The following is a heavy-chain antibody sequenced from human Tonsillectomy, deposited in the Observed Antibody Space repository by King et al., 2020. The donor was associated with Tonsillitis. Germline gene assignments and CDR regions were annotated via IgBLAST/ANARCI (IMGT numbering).Heavy chain of an antibody. V-gene: IGHV3-53*04. CDR2: IYSGGST. D-gene: IGHD2-2*01. Sequence: VQLVESGGGLVQPGGSLRLSCAASGFTVSSNYMSWVRQAPGKGLEWVPVIYSGGSTYYADSVKGRFTISRHNSKNTLYLQMNSLRAEDTAVYYCARTGYCSSTSCPFPWFDPWGQGTLVTVSS. J-gene: IGHJ5*02. CDR1: GFTVSSNY. CDR3: ARTGYCSSTSCPFPWFDP.